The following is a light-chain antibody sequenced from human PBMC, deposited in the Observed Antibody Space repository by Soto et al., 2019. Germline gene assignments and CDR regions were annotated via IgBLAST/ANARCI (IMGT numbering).Light chain of an antibody. CDR3: QQYGSSPPVT. J-gene: IGKJ4*01. CDR2: GAS. V-gene: IGKV3-20*01. Sequence: EIVLAQSPGTLSLSPGERATLSCRASQSVSNSYLAWYQQKLGQAPRLLIYGASSRATGIPDRFSGSGSGTDFTLTISRLEPDDFAVYYCQQYGSSPPVTFGGGTKVEIK. CDR1: QSVSNSY.